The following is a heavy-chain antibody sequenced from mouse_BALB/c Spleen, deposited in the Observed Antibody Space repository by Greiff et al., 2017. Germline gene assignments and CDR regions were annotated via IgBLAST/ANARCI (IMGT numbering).Heavy chain of an antibody. D-gene: IGHD4-1*01. J-gene: IGHJ3*01. CDR2: ISYSGST. Sequence: VQLKESGPGLVKPSQSLSLTCTVTGYSITSDYAWNWIRQFPGNKLEWMGYISYSGSTSYNPSLKSRISITRDTSKNQFFLQLNSVTTEDTATYYCAGTGAWFAYWGQGTLVTVSA. V-gene: IGHV3-2*02. CDR3: AGTGAWFAY. CDR1: GYSITSDYA.